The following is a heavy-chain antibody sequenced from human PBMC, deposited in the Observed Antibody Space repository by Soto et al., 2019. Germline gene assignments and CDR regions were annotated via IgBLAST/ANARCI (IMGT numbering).Heavy chain of an antibody. CDR3: ARGGYCSSTSCYARSNYYYYYYMDV. CDR2: IYYSGST. V-gene: IGHV4-31*03. J-gene: IGHJ6*03. Sequence: SETLSLTCTVSGGSISSGGYYWSWIRQHPGKGLEWIGYIYYSGSTYYNPSLKSRVTISVDTSKNQFSLKLSSVTAADTAVYYCARGGYCSSTSCYARSNYYYYYYMDVWAKGPRSPSP. CDR1: GGSISSGGYY. D-gene: IGHD2-2*01.